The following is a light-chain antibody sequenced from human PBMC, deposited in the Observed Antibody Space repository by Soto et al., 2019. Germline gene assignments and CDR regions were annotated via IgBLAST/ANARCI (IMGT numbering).Light chain of an antibody. V-gene: IGLV2-23*02. Sequence: QSALTQPASGSGFPGQSSTISCTGTSSDVGSYNLVSWYQQHPGKAPKLMIYEVSKRPSGVPNRFSGSKSGNTASLTISGLQAEDEADYYCCSYAGSRVVFGTGTKVTVL. CDR2: EVS. CDR1: SSDVGSYNL. CDR3: CSYAGSRVV. J-gene: IGLJ1*01.